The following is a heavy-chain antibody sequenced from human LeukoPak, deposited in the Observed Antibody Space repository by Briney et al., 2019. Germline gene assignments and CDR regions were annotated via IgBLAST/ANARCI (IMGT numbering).Heavy chain of an antibody. CDR3: ARDFLEDTQ. CDR1: GFPFSTSN. J-gene: IGHJ4*02. Sequence: GGSLRLSRAASGFPFSTSNMNWVRPAPGKGLEWLSYISNNGGTIHYADSVKGRFTICRDNAQNSLYLQMNSLRAEDTAVYYCARDFLEDTQWGQGTLVTVSS. V-gene: IGHV3-48*01. CDR2: ISNNGGTI. D-gene: IGHD2-15*01.